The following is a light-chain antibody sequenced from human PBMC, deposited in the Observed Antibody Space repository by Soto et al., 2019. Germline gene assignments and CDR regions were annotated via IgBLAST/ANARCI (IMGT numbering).Light chain of an antibody. V-gene: IGKV4-1*01. CDR1: QSVLYSPGNKSY. CDR3: QQYYSTPPVT. J-gene: IGKJ4*01. Sequence: DIVVTQSPDSLAVSLGERATINCKSSQSVLYSPGNKSYIAWFQQKPGQPPKLLIYWASSREPGVPDRFTGSGSGTDFTLTISSLQPEDVAVYYCQQYYSTPPVTFGGGTKVEIK. CDR2: WAS.